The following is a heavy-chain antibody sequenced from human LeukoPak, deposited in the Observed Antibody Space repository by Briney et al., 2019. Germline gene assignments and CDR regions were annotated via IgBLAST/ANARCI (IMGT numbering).Heavy chain of an antibody. D-gene: IGHD1-1*01. CDR2: IYYSGST. V-gene: IGHV4-59*01. Sequence: SETLSLTCTVSGGSISSYYWSSIRQPPGKGLEWVGYIYYSGSTNYNPSLKSRVTISVDTSKNQFSLKLSSVTAADTAVYYCARDKNWTDYWGQGTLVTVSS. CDR1: GGSISSYY. CDR3: ARDKNWTDY. J-gene: IGHJ4*02.